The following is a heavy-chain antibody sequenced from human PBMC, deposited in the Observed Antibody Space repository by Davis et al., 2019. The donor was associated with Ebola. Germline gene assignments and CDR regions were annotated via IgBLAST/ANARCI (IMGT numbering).Heavy chain of an antibody. CDR3: ARGGLYYYYGMDV. CDR1: GFTFSSYA. Sequence: PGGSLRLSCTVSGFTFSSYAMSWVRQAPGKGLEWVSTISNSAGNTYYADSVKGRFTISRDNSKNMLYLQMNSLRAEDTAEYYCARGGLYYYYGMDVWGQGTTVTVSS. CDR2: ISNSAGNT. V-gene: IGHV3-23*01. J-gene: IGHJ6*02.